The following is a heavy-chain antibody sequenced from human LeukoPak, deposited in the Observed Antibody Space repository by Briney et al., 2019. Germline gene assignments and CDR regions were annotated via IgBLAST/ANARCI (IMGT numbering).Heavy chain of an antibody. V-gene: IGHV3-48*04. J-gene: IGHJ4*02. CDR3: ARVDYGDYTGEDY. Sequence: GGSLRLSCAASGFTFSRFSMNWVRQAPGQGLEWVSYISSSGSTIYYADSVKGRFTISRDNAKNSLYLQMNSLRAEDTALYYCARVDYGDYTGEDYWGQGTLVTVSS. CDR2: ISSSGSTI. D-gene: IGHD4-17*01. CDR1: GFTFSRFS.